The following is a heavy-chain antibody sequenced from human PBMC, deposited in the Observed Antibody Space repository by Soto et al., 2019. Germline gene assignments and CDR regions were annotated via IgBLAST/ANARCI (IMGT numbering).Heavy chain of an antibody. D-gene: IGHD3-16*01. CDR1: GFLSGNYA. CDR3: IKEARVHSYARL. CDR2: ISDSGVNT. V-gene: IGHV3-23*01. J-gene: IGHJ4*02. Sequence: EVQLLESGGDLVHPGESLRLSCAASGFLSGNYAMDWIRQAPGTGLEWVSAISDSGVNTYYADSVKGRFTISRDNSKNALYLEMKSLRAGDTAVYYCIKEARVHSYARLWGRGTPVTVSS.